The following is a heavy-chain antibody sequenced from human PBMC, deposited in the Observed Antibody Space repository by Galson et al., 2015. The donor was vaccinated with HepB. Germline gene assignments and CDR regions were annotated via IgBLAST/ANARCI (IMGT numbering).Heavy chain of an antibody. D-gene: IGHD3-22*01. V-gene: IGHV1-69*13. CDR2: IIPIFGTA. CDR1: GGTFSTNA. Sequence: SVKVSCKASGGTFSTNAISWVRQAPGQGLEWMGGIIPIFGTANSAQKFQGRVTITADESTCTAYMALSSLRSEDTAVYYCARAVHYDTSGYYLGDYWGQGTLVTVSS. J-gene: IGHJ4*02. CDR3: ARAVHYDTSGYYLGDY.